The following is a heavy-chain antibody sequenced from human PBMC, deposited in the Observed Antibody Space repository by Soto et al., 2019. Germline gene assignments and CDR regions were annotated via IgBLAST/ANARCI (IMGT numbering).Heavy chain of an antibody. J-gene: IGHJ6*02. CDR1: GGSVSSGSYY. D-gene: IGHD6-13*01. CDR2: IYYSGST. Sequence: SETLSLTCTVSGGSVSSGSYYWSWIRQPPGKGLEWIGYIYYSGSTNYNPSLKSRVTISVDTSKNQFSLKLSSVTAADTAVYYCARDVIAAAGSYYYYGMDVWGQGTTVTVS. V-gene: IGHV4-61*01. CDR3: ARDVIAAAGSYYYYGMDV.